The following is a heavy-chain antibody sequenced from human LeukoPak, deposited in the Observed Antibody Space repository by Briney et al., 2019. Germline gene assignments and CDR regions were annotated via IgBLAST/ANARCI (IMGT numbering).Heavy chain of an antibody. CDR1: GGSFSGYY. J-gene: IGHJ2*01. D-gene: IGHD1-7*01. CDR3: ARDRGSTGTFDL. CDR2: INHSGST. V-gene: IGHV4-34*01. Sequence: PSETLSLTCAVYGGSFSGYYWSWIRQPPGKGLEWIGEINHSGSTNYNPSLKSRVTISVDTSKNQFSLKLSSVTAADTAVYYCARDRGSTGTFDLWGRGTLVTVSS.